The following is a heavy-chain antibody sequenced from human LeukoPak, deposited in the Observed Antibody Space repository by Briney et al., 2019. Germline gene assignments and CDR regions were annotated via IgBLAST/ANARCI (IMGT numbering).Heavy chain of an antibody. CDR2: IIPIFGTA. CDR3: ARAKGKISTGSPGY. J-gene: IGHJ4*02. D-gene: IGHD3-9*01. CDR1: GGTFSSYA. V-gene: IGHV1-69*05. Sequence: GASVKVSCKASGGTFSSYAISWVRQAPGQGLEWMGRIIPIFGTANYAQKFQGRVTITTDESTSTAYMELSSLRSDDTAVYYCARAKGKISTGSPGYWGQGTLVTVSS.